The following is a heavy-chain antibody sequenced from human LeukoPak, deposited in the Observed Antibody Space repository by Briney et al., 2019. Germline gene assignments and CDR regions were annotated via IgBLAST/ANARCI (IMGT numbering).Heavy chain of an antibody. CDR1: GFSLSTSGVG. CDR2: IYWNDDK. D-gene: IGHD3-22*01. J-gene: IGHJ4*02. V-gene: IGHV2-5*01. Sequence: SGPTLVNPTQTLTLTCTFSGFSLSTSGVGVGWIRQPPGKALEWLALIYWNDDKQYSPSLKSRLTITKDTSKNQVVLRMTNMDPVDTGTYYCAQSYDRCGNYYSRFDYWGQGTLVTVSP. CDR3: AQSYDRCGNYYSRFDY.